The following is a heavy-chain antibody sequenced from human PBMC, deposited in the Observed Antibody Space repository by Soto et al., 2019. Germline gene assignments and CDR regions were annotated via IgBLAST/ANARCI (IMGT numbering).Heavy chain of an antibody. CDR1: GGSVSGYY. CDR2: THYSGTS. Sequence: QVQLQESGPGLVKPSETLSLTCTVSGGSVSGYYWSWIRQPPGKGLEWIGNTHYSGTSNYNPSLKSRVTISLDTSNNQYSLRLTSVTAADTAVYYCARGPQWLRSDNWFDPWGQGTRVTVSS. D-gene: IGHD6-19*01. CDR3: ARGPQWLRSDNWFDP. J-gene: IGHJ5*02. V-gene: IGHV4-59*02.